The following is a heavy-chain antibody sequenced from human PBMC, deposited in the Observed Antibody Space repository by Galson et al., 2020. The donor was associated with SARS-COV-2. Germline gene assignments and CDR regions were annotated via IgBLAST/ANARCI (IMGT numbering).Heavy chain of an antibody. V-gene: IGHV3-74*01. Sequence: PGGSLRLSSAASGFTFSSYWMHWVRQAPGKGLVWVSRINSDGSSTSYADSVKGRFTISRDNAKNTLYLQMNSLRAEDTAVYYCARDLYHSMYSSGFYYYYYGMDVWGQGTTVTVSS. D-gene: IGHD6-19*01. CDR2: INSDGSST. CDR1: GFTFSSYW. J-gene: IGHJ6*02. CDR3: ARDLYHSMYSSGFYYYYYGMDV.